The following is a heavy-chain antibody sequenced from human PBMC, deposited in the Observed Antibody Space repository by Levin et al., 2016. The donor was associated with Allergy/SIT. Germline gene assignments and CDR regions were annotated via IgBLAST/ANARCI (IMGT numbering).Heavy chain of an antibody. CDR3: ARQMVTYDILTGFDY. Sequence: WIRQPPGKGLEWVSSISSSSSYIYYADSVKGRFTISRDNAKNSLYLQMNSLRAEDTAVYYCARQMVTYDILTGFDYWGQGTLVTVSS. CDR2: ISSSSSYI. J-gene: IGHJ4*02. V-gene: IGHV3-21*01. D-gene: IGHD3-9*01.